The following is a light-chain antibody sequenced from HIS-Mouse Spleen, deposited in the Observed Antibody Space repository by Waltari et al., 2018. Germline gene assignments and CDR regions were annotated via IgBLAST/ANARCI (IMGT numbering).Light chain of an antibody. CDR2: GAS. J-gene: IGKJ2*01. CDR3: QQYGSSPPT. Sequence: EIVLTQSPGTLSLSPGDRATLSCRPSPSVSSSYLAWYQQKPGQAPRLLIYGASSRATGIPDRFSGSGSGTDFTLTISRLEPEDFAVYYCQQYGSSPPTFGQGTKLEIK. V-gene: IGKV3-20*01. CDR1: PSVSSSY.